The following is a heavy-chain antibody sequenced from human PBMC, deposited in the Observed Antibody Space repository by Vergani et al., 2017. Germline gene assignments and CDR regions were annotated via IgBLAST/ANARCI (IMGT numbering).Heavy chain of an antibody. Sequence: QVQLQQWGAGLLKPSETLSLTCAVSGGSISSGSYYWSWIRQPAGKGLEWIGRIYTSGSTNYNPSLKSRVTISVDTSKNQFSLKLSSVTAADTAVYYCARSSGSYRNWGQGTLVTVSS. D-gene: IGHD1-26*01. J-gene: IGHJ4*02. CDR3: ARSSGSYRN. CDR2: IYTSGST. V-gene: IGHV4-61*02. CDR1: GGSISSGSYY.